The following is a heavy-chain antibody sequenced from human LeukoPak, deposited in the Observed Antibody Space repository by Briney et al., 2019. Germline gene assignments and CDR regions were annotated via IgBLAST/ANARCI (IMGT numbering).Heavy chain of an antibody. Sequence: GGSLRLSCAASGFSFSSYGMHWVRQAPGQGLEWVAFIRYDGSNKYYTDYVKGRFTISRDKSKNTLYLQMNSLRAEDTAVYYCGGGYNFYWGQGSVVTVSS. CDR1: GFSFSSYG. CDR2: IRYDGSNK. D-gene: IGHD3-22*01. V-gene: IGHV3-30*02. CDR3: GGGYNFY. J-gene: IGHJ4*02.